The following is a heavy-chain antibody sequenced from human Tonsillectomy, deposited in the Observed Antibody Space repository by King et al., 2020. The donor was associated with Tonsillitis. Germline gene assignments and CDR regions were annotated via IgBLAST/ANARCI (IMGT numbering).Heavy chain of an antibody. V-gene: IGHV4-31*03. D-gene: IGHD6-13*01. CDR3: ARGGDISAAGRFDC. CDR1: GGSISSGGYY. CDR2: IYYSGST. Sequence: QVQLQESGPGLVKPSQTLSLTCTVSGGSISSGGYYWSWIRQHPGKGLEWIGYIYYSGSTFYNPSLKSRVTISVDTSKNQFSLKLRSVTAADTAVYYCARGGDISAAGRFDCWGQGTLVTVSS. J-gene: IGHJ4*02.